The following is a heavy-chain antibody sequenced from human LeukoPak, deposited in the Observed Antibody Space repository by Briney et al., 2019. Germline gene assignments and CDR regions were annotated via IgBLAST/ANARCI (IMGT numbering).Heavy chain of an antibody. J-gene: IGHJ4*02. CDR3: AAQEGHCSSTSCSDY. CDR1: GMTFSGSA. V-gene: IGHV3-23*01. D-gene: IGHD2-2*01. Sequence: GGSLRLSCVASGMTFSGSAMSWVRQAPGKGLEWVSGISSGGSTKLYADSVKGRFTVSRDNPKNTLYLQMNSLRAEDTAVYYCAAQEGHCSSTSCSDYWGQGTLVTVSS. CDR2: ISSGGSTK.